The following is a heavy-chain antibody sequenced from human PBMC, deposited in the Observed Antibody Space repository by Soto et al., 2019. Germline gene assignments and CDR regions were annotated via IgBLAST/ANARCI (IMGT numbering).Heavy chain of an antibody. D-gene: IGHD2-2*01. V-gene: IGHV3-23*01. Sequence: EVQLLESGGGLVQPGGSLRLSCAASGFTFSSYAMSWVRQAPGKGLEWVSAISGSGGSTYYADSVKGRFTISRDNSKNTLYLQMNSLRAEDTAADYCAKYHYYYYYMDVWGKGTTVTVSS. CDR2: ISGSGGST. CDR1: GFTFSSYA. CDR3: AKYHYYYYYMDV. J-gene: IGHJ6*03.